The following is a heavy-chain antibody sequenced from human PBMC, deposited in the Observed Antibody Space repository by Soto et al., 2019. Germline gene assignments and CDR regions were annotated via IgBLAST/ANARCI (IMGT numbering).Heavy chain of an antibody. D-gene: IGHD3-9*01. CDR2: VYSGGNT. Sequence: EVQLVEFGGGLIQPGGSLRLSCTVTDFTVSGNYMSWVRQAPGKGLEWVSVVYSGGNTYYADSVKGRFTVSRDKSKNTMYLQMNSLRAGDTAVYYCAGSTNWSLYYLDYWGQGTLVTFFS. CDR1: DFTVSGNY. CDR3: AGSTNWSLYYLDY. V-gene: IGHV3-53*01. J-gene: IGHJ4*02.